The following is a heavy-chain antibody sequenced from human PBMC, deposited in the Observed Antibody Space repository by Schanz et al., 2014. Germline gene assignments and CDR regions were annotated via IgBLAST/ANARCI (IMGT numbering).Heavy chain of an antibody. CDR2: IGYDGSEK. CDR3: ARGPIPIQGVPMDF. V-gene: IGHV3-33*01. J-gene: IGHJ4*02. Sequence: VQLLESGGALVRPGGSLRLSCATSGLNFDYYGMNWVRQAPGKGLEWVANIGYDGSEKYYVDSVKGRFTISRDNSKDTLYLQMSGLTPEDTAVYYCARGPIPIQGVPMDFWGQGTLXTVSS. CDR1: GLNFDYYG. D-gene: IGHD3-10*01.